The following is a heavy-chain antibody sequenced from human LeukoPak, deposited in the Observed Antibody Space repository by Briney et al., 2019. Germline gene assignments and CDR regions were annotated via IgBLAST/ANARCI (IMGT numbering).Heavy chain of an antibody. D-gene: IGHD3-22*01. V-gene: IGHV3-74*01. CDR3: ARGPHYYDNSVAFDI. CDR2: INSDGSST. CDR1: GFTFSSYW. J-gene: IGHJ3*02. Sequence: PGGSLRLSCAASGFTFSSYWMHWVRPAPGRGLVWVSRINSDGSSTSYADSVKGRFTISRDNAKNTLYLQMNSLRAEDTAVYYCARGPHYYDNSVAFDIWGQGTMVTVSS.